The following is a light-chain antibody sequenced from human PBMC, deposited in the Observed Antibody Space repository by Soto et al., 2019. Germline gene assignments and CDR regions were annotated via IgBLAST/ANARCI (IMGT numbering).Light chain of an antibody. Sequence: DIQMTQSPSFVSASVGDRVTITCRVSQGISSWLAWFQHKPGRGPKLLIHAADSLESGVPSRFSGSGSGTDFTLTIRSLRPEEFAAYYFQQPNRFPLTVRGGTKVQIK. CDR3: QQPNRFPLT. J-gene: IGKJ4*01. CDR2: AAD. V-gene: IGKV1-12*01. CDR1: QGISSW.